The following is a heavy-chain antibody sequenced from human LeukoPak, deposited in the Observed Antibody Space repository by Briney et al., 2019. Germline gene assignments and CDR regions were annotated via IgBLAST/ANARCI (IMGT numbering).Heavy chain of an antibody. CDR1: GYTFTGYY. J-gene: IGHJ5*02. V-gene: IGHV1-2*06. D-gene: IGHD1-26*01. CDR2: INPNSGGT. Sequence: ASVKVSCKASGYTFTGYYMHWVRQAPGQGLEWMGRINPNSGGTNYAQKFQGRVTMTRDTSISTAYMELSRLRSDDTAVYYCARAKNSGSFVNWFDPWGQGTLVTVPS. CDR3: ARAKNSGSFVNWFDP.